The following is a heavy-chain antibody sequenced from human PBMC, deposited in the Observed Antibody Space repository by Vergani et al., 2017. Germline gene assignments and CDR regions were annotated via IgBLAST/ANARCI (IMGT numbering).Heavy chain of an antibody. CDR3: AIINNVVAALFDY. CDR1: GFTFSSYS. CDR2: ISSSSSTI. V-gene: IGHV3-48*01. D-gene: IGHD2-15*01. J-gene: IGHJ4*02. Sequence: DVQLVESGGGLVQPGGSLRLSCAASGFTFSSYSMNWVRQAPGKGLEWVSYISSSSSTIYYADSVKGRFTISSYNAKNSLYLQMNSLRAEDTAVYYCAIINNVVAALFDYWGQGTLVTVSS.